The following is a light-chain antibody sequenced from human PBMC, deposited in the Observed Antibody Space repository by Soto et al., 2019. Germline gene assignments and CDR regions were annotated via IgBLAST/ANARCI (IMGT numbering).Light chain of an antibody. V-gene: IGKV3-15*01. CDR2: GAS. Sequence: EIVMTQSPAILSVSPGERATLSCRASQSVSSNLAWDQQKPGQAPRLLIYGASTRATGIPARFSGSGSGTEFTLTISSLQSEDFAVYYCQQYNNWPPYTFGQGTKLEIK. CDR1: QSVSSN. J-gene: IGKJ2*01. CDR3: QQYNNWPPYT.